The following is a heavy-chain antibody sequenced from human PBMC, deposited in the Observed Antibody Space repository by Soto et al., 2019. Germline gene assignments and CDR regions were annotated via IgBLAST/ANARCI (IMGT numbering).Heavy chain of an antibody. J-gene: IGHJ5*02. D-gene: IGHD3-16*01. CDR2: IYSDDDK. V-gene: IGHV2-5*02. Sequence: QITLKESGPTLVTPTQTLTLTCTFSGFSLSTTGVGVGSIRQPPGTALESLPLIYSDDDKRYSTSRTSRLIISNDTSKNVVVVTTTIIEPVDTARYVCSWRIPHYIMGRGRGHWSDPWGKGMVVSVSS. CDR1: GFSLSTTGVG. CDR3: SWRIPHYIMGRGRGHWSDP.